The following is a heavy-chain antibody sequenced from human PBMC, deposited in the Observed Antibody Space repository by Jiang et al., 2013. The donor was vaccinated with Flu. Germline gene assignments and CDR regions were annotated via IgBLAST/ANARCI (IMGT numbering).Heavy chain of an antibody. Sequence: QSGSELKKPGASVKVSCKTSGYTFTTYAMNWVRQAPGRGLEWMGWINTNTGNSTFARGFTGRFVFSLDASINTAYLQISNLKTEDTAVYYCTRTRAFGVWGQGTVVTVSS. V-gene: IGHV7-4-1*01. CDR1: GYTFTTYA. J-gene: IGHJ3*01. CDR3: TRTRAFGV. CDR2: INTNTGNS.